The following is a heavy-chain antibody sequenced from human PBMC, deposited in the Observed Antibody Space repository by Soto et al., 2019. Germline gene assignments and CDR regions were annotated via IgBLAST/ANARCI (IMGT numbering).Heavy chain of an antibody. CDR3: ARGTWVRSAFDI. CDR2: INHSGST. CDR1: GGSFSGYY. J-gene: IGHJ3*02. D-gene: IGHD3-10*01. Sequence: QVQLQQWGAGLLKPSETLSLTCAVYGGSFSGYYWSWIRQPPGKGLAWIGEINHSGSTTYNPSLRRRVTISVDTYKNQFSLKLSSVTGADTAVYYCARGTWVRSAFDIWGQGTMVTVSS. V-gene: IGHV4-34*01.